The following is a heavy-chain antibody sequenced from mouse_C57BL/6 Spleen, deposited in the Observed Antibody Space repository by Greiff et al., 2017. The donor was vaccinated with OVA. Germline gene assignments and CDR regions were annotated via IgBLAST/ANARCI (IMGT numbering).Heavy chain of an antibody. CDR3: ARHEYGAMDY. CDR2: ICNLEYST. V-gene: IGHV5-15*01. D-gene: IGHD5-1*01. Sequence: EVQVVESGGGLVQPGGSLKLSCAASGFTFSDYGMAWVRQAPRKGPEWVALICNLEYSTNYADTLTGRFTISTENATNTPYLEMSSLRSEDAAMYYCARHEYGAMDYWGQGTSVTVSS. CDR1: GFTFSDYG. J-gene: IGHJ4*01.